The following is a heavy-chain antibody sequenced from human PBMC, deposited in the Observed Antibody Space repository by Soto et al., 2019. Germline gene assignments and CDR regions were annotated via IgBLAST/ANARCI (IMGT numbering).Heavy chain of an antibody. D-gene: IGHD3-10*01. CDR2: IYWNDDK. Sequence: SGPTLVNPTQTLTLTWTFSGFSLSTSGVGVGWIRQPPGKALEWLALIYWNDDKRYSPSLKSRLTITKDTSKNQVVLTMTNMDPVDTATYYCAHRRTILLFGEVSGHYYLDYWGQGTLVPVSS. CDR3: AHRRTILLFGEVSGHYYLDY. V-gene: IGHV2-5*01. CDR1: GFSLSTSGVG. J-gene: IGHJ4*02.